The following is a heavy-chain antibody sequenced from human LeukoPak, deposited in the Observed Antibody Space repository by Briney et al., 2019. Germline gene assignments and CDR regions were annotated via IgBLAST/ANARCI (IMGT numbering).Heavy chain of an antibody. V-gene: IGHV4-61*02. CDR2: VHTSGNP. D-gene: IGHD3-16*01. CDR3: ARDGGDLGPGTIRGARFYYYYMDV. CDR1: GASISSGSDY. Sequence: PSQTLSLTCSVSGASISSGSDYWSWIRQPAGKALEWIGRVHTSGNPNYNPSLESRVSISIDRSKNQFSLELNSVTAADTAVYYCARDGGDLGPGTIRGARFYYYYMDVWGKGTTVTVSS. J-gene: IGHJ6*03.